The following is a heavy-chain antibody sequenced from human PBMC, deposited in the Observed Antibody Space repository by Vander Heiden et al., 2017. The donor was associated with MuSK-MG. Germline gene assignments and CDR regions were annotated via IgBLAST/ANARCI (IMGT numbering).Heavy chain of an antibody. V-gene: IGHV3-21*01. CDR2: ISASRNDI. CDR3: ARPYYYDNSGYYPYEY. CDR1: GFTFSVYS. Sequence: EVQLVESGGGLVKPGGSLRVSCAASGFTFSVYSMTWVRQAPGRGLEWVSSISASRNDIYYADSVKGRFTVSRDNAKNSLYLQMNSLRAEDTAVYYCARPYYYDNSGYYPYEYWVQGTLGTVSS. D-gene: IGHD3-22*01. J-gene: IGHJ4*02.